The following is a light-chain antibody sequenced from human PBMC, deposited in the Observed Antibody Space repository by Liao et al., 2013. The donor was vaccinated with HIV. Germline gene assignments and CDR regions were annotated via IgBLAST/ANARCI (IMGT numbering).Light chain of an antibody. Sequence: SYVLTQPPSVSVAPGMTARITCGGDIITSKRVHWYQQRPGQAPLLVIYYDSDRPSGIPERFSGSNSGNTATLTISRVEAGDEADYYCQVWDSSSDHLFGGGTKLTVL. CDR1: IITSKR. CDR3: QVWDSSSDHL. V-gene: IGLV3-21*01. CDR2: YDS. J-gene: IGLJ2*01.